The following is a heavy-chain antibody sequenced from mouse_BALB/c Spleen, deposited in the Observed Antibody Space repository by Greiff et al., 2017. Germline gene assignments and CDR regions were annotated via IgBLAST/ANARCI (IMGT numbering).Heavy chain of an antibody. D-gene: IGHD2-10*02. Sequence: VQLQQPGAELVRPGASVKLSCKASGYTFTSYWINWVKQRPGQGLEWIGNIYPSDSYTNYNQKFKDKATLTVDKSSSTAYMQLSSPTSEDSAVYYCTREYGKGDYAMDYWGQGTSVTVSS. CDR3: TREYGKGDYAMDY. J-gene: IGHJ4*01. V-gene: IGHV1-69*02. CDR1: GYTFTSYW. CDR2: IYPSDSYT.